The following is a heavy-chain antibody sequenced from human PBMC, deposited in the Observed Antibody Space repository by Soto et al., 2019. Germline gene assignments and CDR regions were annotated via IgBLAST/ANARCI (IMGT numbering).Heavy chain of an antibody. Sequence: QVQLVESGGGVVQPGRSLRLSCAASGFIFSSYGTHWVRLAPGKGLEWVAFISYDGSSKYYADSVKGRFTISRDNSKNTLYLQMDSLRAEDTALFYCAKSWSTVTSYYYYGMDVWGQGTTVTVSS. CDR3: AKSWSTVTSYYYYGMDV. V-gene: IGHV3-30*18. D-gene: IGHD4-4*01. CDR1: GFIFSSYG. CDR2: ISYDGSSK. J-gene: IGHJ6*02.